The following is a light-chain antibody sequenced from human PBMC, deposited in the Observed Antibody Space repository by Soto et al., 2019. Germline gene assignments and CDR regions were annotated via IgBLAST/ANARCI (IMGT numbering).Light chain of an antibody. V-gene: IGKV1-5*03. CDR3: KPYNSYSEA. CDR2: KAS. Sequence: DIQMTQFPSTLSGSVGDRVTGTGRASQTMSSWLAWYQQKPGKAPKLLIYKASTLKSGVPSRFSGSASGTEFPLTNRSLQPDDFATYYCKPYNSYSEAFGQGTKGDIK. CDR1: QTMSSW. J-gene: IGKJ1*01.